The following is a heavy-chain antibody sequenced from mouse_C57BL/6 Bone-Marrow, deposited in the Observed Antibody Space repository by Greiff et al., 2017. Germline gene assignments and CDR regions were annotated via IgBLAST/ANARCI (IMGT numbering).Heavy chain of an antibody. D-gene: IGHD2-4*01. J-gene: IGHJ2*01. Sequence: QVHVKQPGAELVKPGASVKLSCKASGYTFTSYWMHWVKQRPGQGLEWIGMIHPNSGSTNYNEKFKSKATLTVDKSSSTAYMQLSSLTSEDSAVYYCARRDYDAIGYWGEGTTLTVSS. CDR1: GYTFTSYW. CDR3: ARRDYDAIGY. CDR2: IHPNSGST. V-gene: IGHV1-64*01.